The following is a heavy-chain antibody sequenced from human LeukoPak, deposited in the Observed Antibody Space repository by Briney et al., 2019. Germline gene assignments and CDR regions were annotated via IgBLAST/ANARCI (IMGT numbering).Heavy chain of an antibody. CDR3: ARENDWPHYFDY. CDR2: IYSGGST. V-gene: IGHV3-53*01. J-gene: IGHJ4*02. D-gene: IGHD3-9*01. Sequence: PGGSLRLSCAASGFTVSSNYMSWVRQAPGKGLEWVSVIYSGGSTYYADSVKGRFTISRDNSKNTLYLQMNSLRAEDTAVYYRARENDWPHYFDYWGQGTLVTVSS. CDR1: GFTVSSNY.